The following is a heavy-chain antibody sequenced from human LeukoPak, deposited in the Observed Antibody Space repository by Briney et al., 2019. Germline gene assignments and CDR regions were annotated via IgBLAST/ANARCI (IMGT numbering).Heavy chain of an antibody. V-gene: IGHV5-51*01. CDR2: IYPGDSDT. CDR3: ASPPPYGSGRDAFDI. CDR1: GYSFTSYW. J-gene: IGHJ3*02. Sequence: GESLKISCKGSGYSFTSYWIGWVRQMPGKGLEWMGIIYPGDSDTRYSPSFQGQVTISADKSISTAYLQWSSLKASDTAMYYCASPPPYGSGRDAFDIWGQGTMVTVSS. D-gene: IGHD3-10*01.